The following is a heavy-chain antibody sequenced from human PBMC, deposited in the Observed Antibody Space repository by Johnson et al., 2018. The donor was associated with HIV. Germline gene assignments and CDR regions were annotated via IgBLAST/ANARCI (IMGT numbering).Heavy chain of an antibody. CDR1: GFSFSSYG. CDR3: AKVPTGGDTGAFDI. V-gene: IGHV3-30*02. J-gene: IGHJ3*02. D-gene: IGHD3-16*01. Sequence: VQLVESGGGVVQPGGSLRLSCAASGFSFSSYGIHWVRQAPGKGLEWVAFTQYDGSNKYYADSVKGRFTISRDNSKNTLYLQMNSLRAEDTAVYYCAKVPTGGDTGAFDIWGQGTMVTVSS. CDR2: TQYDGSNK.